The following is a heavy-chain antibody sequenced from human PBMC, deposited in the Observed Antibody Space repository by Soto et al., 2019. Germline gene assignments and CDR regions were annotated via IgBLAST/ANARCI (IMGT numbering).Heavy chain of an antibody. J-gene: IGHJ4*02. CDR3: AQVPRYTVTPPDDY. D-gene: IGHD4-17*01. CDR1: GFIFGSYG. CDR2: ISYDGTNK. Sequence: GGPLRLSCVASGFIFGSYGMHWVRQAPGEGLEWVAVISYDGTNKYYADSVKGRFTISRDNSKNTLWLQMNSLRAEDTAVYYCAQVPRYTVTPPDDYWGQGTLVTVSS. V-gene: IGHV3-30*18.